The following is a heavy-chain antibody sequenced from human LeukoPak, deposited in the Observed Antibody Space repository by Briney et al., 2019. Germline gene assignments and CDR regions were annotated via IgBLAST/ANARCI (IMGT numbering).Heavy chain of an antibody. CDR2: IYYSGST. CDR3: AREGDSSGFFDY. CDR1: GGSISSSSYY. V-gene: IGHV4-39*07. Sequence: SETLSLTCTVSGGSISSSSYYWGWIRQPPGKGLEWIGSIYYSGSTYYNPSLKSRVTISVDTSKNQFSLKLSSVTAADTAVYYCAREGDSSGFFDYWDQGTLVTVSS. D-gene: IGHD3-22*01. J-gene: IGHJ4*02.